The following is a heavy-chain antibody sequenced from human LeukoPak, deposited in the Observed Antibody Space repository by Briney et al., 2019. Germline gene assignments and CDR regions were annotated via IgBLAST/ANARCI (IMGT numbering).Heavy chain of an antibody. CDR3: AREEDIVVVPAALRH. CDR2: ISSSSSYI. CDR1: GFTFSSYS. V-gene: IGHV3-21*01. J-gene: IGHJ1*01. D-gene: IGHD2-2*01. Sequence: GGSLRLSCAASGFTFSSYSMNWVRQAPGKGLEWVSSISSSSSYINYADSVKGRFTISRDNAKNSLYLQMNSLRAEDTAVYYCAREEDIVVVPAALRHWGQGTLVTVSS.